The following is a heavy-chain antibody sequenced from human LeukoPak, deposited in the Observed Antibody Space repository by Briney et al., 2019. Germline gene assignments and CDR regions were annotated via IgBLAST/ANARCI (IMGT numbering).Heavy chain of an antibody. CDR2: IWYDGSNK. CDR3: AREGIAVAGGGYFDY. J-gene: IGHJ4*02. D-gene: IGHD6-19*01. V-gene: IGHV3-33*01. Sequence: PGKSLRLSCAASGFRFSSYGMDWVRQSPGKGLDWVAVIWYDGSNKYYADSVKGRFTIPRDNSKNMVYLQMNSLRAEDTAVYYCAREGIAVAGGGYFDYWGQGTLVTVSS. CDR1: GFRFSSYG.